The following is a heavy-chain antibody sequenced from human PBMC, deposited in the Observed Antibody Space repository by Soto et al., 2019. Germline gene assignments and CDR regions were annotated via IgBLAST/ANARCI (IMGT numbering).Heavy chain of an antibody. CDR2: INHSGST. Sequence: QVQLQQWGAGLLKPSETLSLTCAVYGGSFSGYYWSWIRQPPGKGLEWIGKINHSGSTNYNPSLKRRVTLAVDPPKNQFSLKLSSVTAADPAVYYCAEGGIQPFDYWGQGTLVTVSS. CDR1: GGSFSGYY. J-gene: IGHJ4*02. CDR3: AEGGIQPFDY. D-gene: IGHD5-18*01. V-gene: IGHV4-34*01.